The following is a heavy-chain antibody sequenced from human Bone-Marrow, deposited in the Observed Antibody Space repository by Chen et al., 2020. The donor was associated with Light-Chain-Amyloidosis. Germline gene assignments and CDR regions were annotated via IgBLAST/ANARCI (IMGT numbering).Heavy chain of an antibody. J-gene: IGHJ6*03. CDR2: IKSKTYGETT. Sequence: EVQLVESGGGLINPGGSLRLSCAASGFTFNNAWMSWVRQAPGKGLEWVGRIKSKTYGETTDYAAPVKGRFTISRDDSTDTLYLQMDSLKTEDTAVYYCATGTPGGYYQYYYMDVWGQGTTVIVSS. V-gene: IGHV3-15*01. CDR1: GFTFNNAW. D-gene: IGHD2-8*02. CDR3: ATGTPGGYYQYYYMDV.